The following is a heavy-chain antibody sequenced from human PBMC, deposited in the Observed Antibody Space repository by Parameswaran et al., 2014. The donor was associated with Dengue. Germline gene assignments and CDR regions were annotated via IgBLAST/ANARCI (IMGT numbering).Heavy chain of an antibody. CDR3: ASIPYYYDSSGFILGPFDY. D-gene: IGHD3-22*01. Sequence: WIRQPPGKGLEWIGSIYYSGSTYYNPSLKSRVTISVDTSKNQFSLKLSSVTAADTAVYYCASIPYYYDSSGFILGPFDYWGQGTLVTVSS. J-gene: IGHJ4*02. CDR2: IYYSGST. V-gene: IGHV4-39*07.